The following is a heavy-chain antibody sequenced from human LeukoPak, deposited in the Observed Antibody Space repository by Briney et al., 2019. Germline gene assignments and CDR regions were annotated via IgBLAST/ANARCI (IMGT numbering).Heavy chain of an antibody. CDR3: ARVFQAYCGGDCYAYYYGMDV. D-gene: IGHD2-21*02. Sequence: ASVKVSCKASGYAFTGYYIHWVRQAPGQGLEWMGCINPNCGGTNYAQKFQGRVTMTRDTSISTAYMELSRLRSDDTAVYYCARVFQAYCGGDCYAYYYGMDVWGQGPTVTVSS. CDR1: GYAFTGYY. V-gene: IGHV1-2*02. CDR2: INPNCGGT. J-gene: IGHJ6*02.